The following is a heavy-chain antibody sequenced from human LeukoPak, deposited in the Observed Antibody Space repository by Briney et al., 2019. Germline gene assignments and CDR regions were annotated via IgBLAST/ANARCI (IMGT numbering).Heavy chain of an antibody. CDR3: ARPTYYYDSSAVYYFDY. J-gene: IGHJ4*02. CDR1: GYTFTGYY. Sequence: ASVKVSCKASGYTFTGYYMHWVRQAPGQGLEWMGWINPNSGGTNYAQKFQGRVTMTRDTSISTAYMELSRLRSDDTAVYYCARPTYYYDSSAVYYFDYWGQGTLVTASS. CDR2: INPNSGGT. V-gene: IGHV1-2*02. D-gene: IGHD3-22*01.